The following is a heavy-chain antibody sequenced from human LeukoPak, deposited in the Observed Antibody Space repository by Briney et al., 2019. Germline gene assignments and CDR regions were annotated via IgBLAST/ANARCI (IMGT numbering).Heavy chain of an antibody. J-gene: IGHJ4*02. Sequence: PGGSLRLSCAASGFTFSSYAMNWVRQAPGKGLEWVSTISGSGGSRYYADSVKGRFTISRDNSKNTLYLEVISLTAEDTAVYYCAKDDAWLRFGEWSQGTLVTVSS. CDR1: GFTFSSYA. CDR2: ISGSGGSR. V-gene: IGHV3-23*01. D-gene: IGHD3-10*01. CDR3: AKDDAWLRFGE.